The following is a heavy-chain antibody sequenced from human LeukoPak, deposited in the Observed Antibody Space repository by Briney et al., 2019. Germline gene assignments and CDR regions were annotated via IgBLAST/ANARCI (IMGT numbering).Heavy chain of an antibody. V-gene: IGHV4-59*01. Sequence: PSETLSLTCTVSGGSISSYYWSWIRQPPGKGQEWIGYIYYSGSTNYNPSLKSRVTISVDTSKNQFSLKLSSVTAADTAVYYGARGGGLQQWLVHNNWFDPWGQGTLVTVSS. J-gene: IGHJ5*02. CDR3: ARGGGLQQWLVHNNWFDP. CDR2: IYYSGST. D-gene: IGHD6-19*01. CDR1: GGSISSYY.